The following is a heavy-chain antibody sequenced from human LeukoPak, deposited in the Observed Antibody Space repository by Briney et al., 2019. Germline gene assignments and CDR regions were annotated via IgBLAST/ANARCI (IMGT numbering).Heavy chain of an antibody. CDR1: GYSFTSYW. D-gene: IGHD3-9*01. CDR2: IYPGDSDT. Sequence: GESLKISCKGSGYSFTSYWIGWVRQMPGKGLEWMGIIYPGDSDTRYSPSFQGQVPISADKSISTAYLQWSSLKASDTAMYYCARSPVLRYFDWLSPFDYWGQGTLVTVSS. V-gene: IGHV5-51*01. J-gene: IGHJ4*02. CDR3: ARSPVLRYFDWLSPFDY.